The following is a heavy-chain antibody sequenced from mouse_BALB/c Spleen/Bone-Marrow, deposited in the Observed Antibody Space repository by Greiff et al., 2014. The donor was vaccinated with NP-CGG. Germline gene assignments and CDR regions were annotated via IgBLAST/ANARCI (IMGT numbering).Heavy chain of an antibody. V-gene: IGHV5-17*02. J-gene: IGHJ4*01. D-gene: IGHD2-2*01. CDR3: TRPYGYSYAMDY. CDR1: GLTFSSFE. CDR2: INSDSRTI. Sequence: DVHLVESGGGLVQPGGSRKLSCVVSGLTFSSFEMHWVRQVPEKGLEWVAYINSDSRTIYYADTVKGRFTISRDNPKNTLFLQMTSLRSEDTAIYYCTRPYGYSYAMDYWGQGTSVTVSS.